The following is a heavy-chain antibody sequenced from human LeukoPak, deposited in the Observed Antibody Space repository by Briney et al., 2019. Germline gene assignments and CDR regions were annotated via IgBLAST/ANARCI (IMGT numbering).Heavy chain of an antibody. CDR2: ISYDGSNK. D-gene: IGHD6-19*01. J-gene: IGHJ4*02. CDR1: GFTSSTYG. CDR3: AKEMIVGVAGNPDY. V-gene: IGHV3-30*18. Sequence: QSGRSLRLSCAASGFTSSTYGMHWVRQAPGKGLEWVAVISYDGSNKYYPDSVKGRFIISRDNSKNTLYLQMNSLRTEDTAVYYCAKEMIVGVAGNPDYWGQGTLVTVSS.